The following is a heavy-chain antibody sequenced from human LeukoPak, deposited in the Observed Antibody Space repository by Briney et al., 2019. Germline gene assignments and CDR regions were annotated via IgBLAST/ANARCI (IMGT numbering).Heavy chain of an antibody. V-gene: IGHV1-2*02. CDR1: GYTFTGYY. Sequence: ASVKVSCKASGYTFTGYYMHWVRQAPGQGLEWMGWINPNSGGTNYAQKFQGRVTMTRDTSISTAYMELSRLRSDDTAVYYCARVLGYRYYFDYWGQGTRVTVSS. J-gene: IGHJ4*02. CDR3: ARVLGYRYYFDY. D-gene: IGHD5-18*01. CDR2: INPNSGGT.